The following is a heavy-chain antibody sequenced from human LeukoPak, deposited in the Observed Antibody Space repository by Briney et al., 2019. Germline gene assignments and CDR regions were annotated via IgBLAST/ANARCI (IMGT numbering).Heavy chain of an antibody. D-gene: IGHD1-26*01. Sequence: SGGSLRLSCAASGFTFTSYSMNWVRQAPGKGLEWGSTISGGGGSTYYADSVKGRFTISSDNSKNTLYLHVNSLRAEDTAVHYCAKGGKWDVTPFDYWGQGTLVTVSS. V-gene: IGHV3-23*01. CDR3: AKGGKWDVTPFDY. J-gene: IGHJ4*02. CDR1: GFTFTSYS. CDR2: ISGGGGST.